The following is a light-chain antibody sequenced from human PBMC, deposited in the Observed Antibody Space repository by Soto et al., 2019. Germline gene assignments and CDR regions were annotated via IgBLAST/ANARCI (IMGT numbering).Light chain of an antibody. CDR1: QSVSSK. V-gene: IGKV3-15*01. CDR2: GAS. CDR3: QQYNNWPPLT. Sequence: EIVMTQSPATLSVSPGERATLSCRASQSVSSKLAWYQQKPGQAPRLLIYGASTRATGIPARFSGSGSGTEFTLTISSLQSEDFAVCYCQQYNNWPPLTFGGATKVDIK. J-gene: IGKJ4*01.